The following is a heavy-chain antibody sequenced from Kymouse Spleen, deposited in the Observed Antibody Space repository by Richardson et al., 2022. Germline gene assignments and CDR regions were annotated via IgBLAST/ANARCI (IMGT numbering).Heavy chain of an antibody. Sequence: EVQLVESGGGLVQPGGSLRLSCAASGFTFSSYSMNWVRQAPGKGLEWVSYISSSSSTIYYADSVKGRFTISRDNAKNSLYLQMNSLRDEDTAVYYCARESPPYCGGDCYSWYFDYWGQGTLVTVSS. CDR3: ARESPPYCGGDCYSWYFDY. V-gene: IGHV3-48*02. CDR1: GFTFSSYS. CDR2: ISSSSSTI. J-gene: IGHJ4*02. D-gene: IGHD2-21*02.